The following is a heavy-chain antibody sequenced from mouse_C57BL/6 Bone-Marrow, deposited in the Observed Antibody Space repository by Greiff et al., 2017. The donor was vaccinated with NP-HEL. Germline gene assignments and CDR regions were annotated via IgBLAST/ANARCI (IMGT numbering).Heavy chain of an antibody. CDR1: GYTFTSYT. J-gene: IGHJ2*01. CDR3: ALPYYSNYEVNFDY. D-gene: IGHD2-5*01. Sequence: QVQLKESGAELARPGASVKMSCKASGYTFTSYTMHWVKQRPGQGLEWIGYINPSSGYTKYNQKLKDKATLTADKSSSTAYMQLSSLTSEDSAVYYCALPYYSNYEVNFDYWGQGTTLTVSS. CDR2: INPSSGYT. V-gene: IGHV1-4*01.